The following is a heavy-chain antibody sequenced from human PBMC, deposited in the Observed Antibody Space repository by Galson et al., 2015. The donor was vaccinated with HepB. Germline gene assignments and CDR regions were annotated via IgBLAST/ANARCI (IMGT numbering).Heavy chain of an antibody. CDR3: ARASATSPNSSGWYED. J-gene: IGHJ4*02. Sequence: SVKVSCKASGYTFTSYGISWVRQAPGQGLEWMGWISVYNGNTNYAQKLQGRVAMTTDTSTSTAYMELRSLRSDDTAVYYCARASATSPNSSGWYEDWGQGTLVTVSS. D-gene: IGHD6-19*01. V-gene: IGHV1-18*04. CDR1: GYTFTSYG. CDR2: ISVYNGNT.